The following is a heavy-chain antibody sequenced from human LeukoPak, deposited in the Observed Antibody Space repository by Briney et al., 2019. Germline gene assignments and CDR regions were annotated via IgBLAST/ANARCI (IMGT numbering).Heavy chain of an antibody. D-gene: IGHD1-1*01. Sequence: PGGSLRLSCAASGFTFSTYSMNWVRQAPGKRLEWVSSISSSSSYIYYADSVKGRFTISRDNAKNSLYLQMNSLRAEDTAVYYCARVRTQGTFDYWGQGTLVTVSS. CDR3: ARVRTQGTFDY. J-gene: IGHJ4*02. V-gene: IGHV3-21*04. CDR1: GFTFSTYS. CDR2: ISSSSSYI.